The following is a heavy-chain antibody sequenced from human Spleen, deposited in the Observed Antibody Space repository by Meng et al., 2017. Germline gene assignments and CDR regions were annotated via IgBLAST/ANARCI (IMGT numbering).Heavy chain of an antibody. Sequence: LKISCAASGFTFSSYEMNWVRQAPGKGLEWVSYISSSGSTIYYADSVKGRFTISRDNAKNSLYLQMNSLRAEDTAVYYCARDLYDSSGYRRLGDDAFDIWGQGTMVTVSS. D-gene: IGHD3-22*01. CDR3: ARDLYDSSGYRRLGDDAFDI. J-gene: IGHJ3*02. CDR1: GFTFSSYE. CDR2: ISSSGSTI. V-gene: IGHV3-48*03.